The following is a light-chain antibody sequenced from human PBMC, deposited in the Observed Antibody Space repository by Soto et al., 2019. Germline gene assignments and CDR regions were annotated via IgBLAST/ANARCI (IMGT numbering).Light chain of an antibody. V-gene: IGLV2-11*01. CDR3: CSYAGSDILI. J-gene: IGLJ2*01. Sequence: QSALTQPRSVSGSPGQSVTISCTGTSSDVGGYNYVSWYQRHPGKAPKLIISGVTKRPSGVPDRFSGSKSGNTASLTISGLQAEDEADYDCCSYAGSDILIFGGGTHLTVL. CDR2: GVT. CDR1: SSDVGGYNY.